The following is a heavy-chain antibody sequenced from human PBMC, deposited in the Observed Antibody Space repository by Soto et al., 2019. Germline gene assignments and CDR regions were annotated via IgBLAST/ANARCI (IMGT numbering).Heavy chain of an antibody. CDR3: ARDGIAVADDSYYGMDV. CDR1: GYTFTRNG. CDR2: IRVYNGNT. Sequence: QVQLAQSGVEVKKPGASVKVSCKAFGYTFTRNGISWVRQSPGQGLEWMGWIRVYNGNTNYAQKFQGRVTMTTDTSTRTAYMELRSLRSDDTAVYYCARDGIAVADDSYYGMDVWGQGTTVTVSS. D-gene: IGHD6-19*01. V-gene: IGHV1-18*01. J-gene: IGHJ6*02.